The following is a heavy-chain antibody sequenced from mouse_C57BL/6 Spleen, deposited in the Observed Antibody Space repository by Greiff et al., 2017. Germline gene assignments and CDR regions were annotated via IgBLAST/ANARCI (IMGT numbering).Heavy chain of an antibody. Sequence: VQLQQSGAELVRPGSSVKLSCKASGYTFTSYWMHWVKQRPIQGLEWIGNIDPSDSETHYNQKFKDKATLTVDKSSSTAYMQLSSLTSEDSAVYYCARDYCGSSYGFAYWGQGTLVTVSA. D-gene: IGHD1-1*01. CDR3: ARDYCGSSYGFAY. V-gene: IGHV1-52*01. CDR2: IDPSDSET. J-gene: IGHJ3*01. CDR1: GYTFTSYW.